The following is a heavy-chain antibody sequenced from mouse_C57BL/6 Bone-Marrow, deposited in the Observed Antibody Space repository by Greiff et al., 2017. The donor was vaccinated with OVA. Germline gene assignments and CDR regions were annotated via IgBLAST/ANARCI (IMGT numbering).Heavy chain of an antibody. V-gene: IGHV1-80*01. CDR3: ARVYGNYEAMDY. CDR2: IYPGDGDT. D-gene: IGHD2-1*01. Sequence: LVESGAELVKPGASVKISCKASGYAFSSYWMNWVKQRPGKGLEWIGQIYPGDGDTNYNGKFKGKATLTADKSSSTAYMQLSSLTSEDSAVYFCARVYGNYEAMDYWGQGTSVTVSS. CDR1: GYAFSSYW. J-gene: IGHJ4*01.